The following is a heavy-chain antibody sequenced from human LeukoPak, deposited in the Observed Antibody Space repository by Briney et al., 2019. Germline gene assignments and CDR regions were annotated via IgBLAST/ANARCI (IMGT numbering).Heavy chain of an antibody. CDR1: GFSFSDYA. V-gene: IGHV3-23*01. CDR2: ISGGGASR. Sequence: GGSLRLSCAASGFSFSDYAMSWVRQAPGKGPEWVSGISGGGASRYYEDSVKGRFTISRDNAKNTLYLQMNSLSAEDTAVYYCAKVKITMIVVVVTTNGFFDYWGQGTLVTVSS. J-gene: IGHJ4*02. CDR3: AKVKITMIVVVVTTNGFFDY. D-gene: IGHD3-22*01.